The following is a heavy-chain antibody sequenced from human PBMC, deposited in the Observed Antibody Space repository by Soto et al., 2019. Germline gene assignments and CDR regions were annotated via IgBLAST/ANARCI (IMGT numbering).Heavy chain of an antibody. Sequence: ASVKVSCEASGYTFTSYGISWVRQAPGQGLEWMGWISAYNGNTNYAQKLQGRVTMTTDTSTSTAYMELRSLRSDDTAVYYCARQSLDYYYYYYMDVWGKGTTVTVSS. CDR3: ARQSLDYYYYYYMDV. CDR1: GYTFTSYG. D-gene: IGHD3-16*02. CDR2: ISAYNGNT. V-gene: IGHV1-18*01. J-gene: IGHJ6*03.